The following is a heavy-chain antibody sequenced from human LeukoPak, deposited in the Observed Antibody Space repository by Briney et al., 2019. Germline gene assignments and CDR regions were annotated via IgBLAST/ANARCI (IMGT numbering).Heavy chain of an antibody. V-gene: IGHV3-23*01. CDR1: GFTFSSYA. CDR2: ISGSGGST. J-gene: IGHJ4*02. Sequence: QSGGSLRLSCAASGFTFSSYAMSWVRQAPGKGLEWVSAISGSGGSTYYADSVKGRFTISRDNSKNTPYLQMNSLRAEDTAVYYRAKDLRSIVATTAFDYWGQGTLVTVSS. D-gene: IGHD5-12*01. CDR3: AKDLRSIVATTAFDY.